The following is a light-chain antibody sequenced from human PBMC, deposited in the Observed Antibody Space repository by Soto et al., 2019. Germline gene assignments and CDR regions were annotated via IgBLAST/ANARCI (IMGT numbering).Light chain of an antibody. J-gene: IGKJ1*01. CDR1: QSISSY. CDR3: QQSYSTPRT. Sequence: DIQMTQSPSSLSASVGDRVTITCRASQSISSYLNWYQQKPAKAPKLLIYAASSLQSGVPSRFSGSGSGTDFTLTISSLHPEDFATYYCQQSYSTPRTFGQGPKVEVK. CDR2: AAS. V-gene: IGKV1-39*01.